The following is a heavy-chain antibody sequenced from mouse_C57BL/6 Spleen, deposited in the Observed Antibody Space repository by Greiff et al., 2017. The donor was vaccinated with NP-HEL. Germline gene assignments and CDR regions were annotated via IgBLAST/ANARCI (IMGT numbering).Heavy chain of an antibody. CDR2: IDPADGYT. J-gene: IGHJ3*01. CDR3: ARFYYYGSP. CDR1: GYTFTSYW. Sequence: QVQLKQPGAELVKPGASVKLSCKASGYTFTSYWMQWVKQRPGQGLEWIGEIDPADGYTTYNQKFKGKATLTVDTSSSTAYMQLSSLTSEDSAVYYCARFYYYGSPWGQGTLVTVSA. V-gene: IGHV1-50*01. D-gene: IGHD1-1*01.